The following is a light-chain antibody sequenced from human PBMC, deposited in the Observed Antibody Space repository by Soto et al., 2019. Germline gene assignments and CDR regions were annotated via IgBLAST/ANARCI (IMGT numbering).Light chain of an antibody. J-gene: IGKJ1*01. CDR3: QQYKSHST. CDR1: QSISSW. Sequence: DIQMTQSPSTLSASVGDRVTITCRASQSISSWLAWYQQKPGKAPKLLIYDASSLESGVPSRFSGSGSGTEFTLTISSLQPDDFATYYCQQYKSHSTFGQGTKVDIK. V-gene: IGKV1-5*01. CDR2: DAS.